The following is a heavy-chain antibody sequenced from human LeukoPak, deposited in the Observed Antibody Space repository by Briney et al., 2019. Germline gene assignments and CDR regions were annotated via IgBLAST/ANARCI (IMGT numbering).Heavy chain of an antibody. D-gene: IGHD3-3*01. V-gene: IGHV4-59*01. CDR1: GGSISSYY. CDR2: IYYSGST. J-gene: IGHJ5*02. Sequence: PSETLSLTCTVSGGSISSYYWSWIRQPPGKGLGWIGYIYYSGSTNYNPSLKSRVTISVDTSKNQFSLKLSSVTAADTAVYYCARATDYDFWSGYSSWGHLNWFDPWGQGTLVTVSS. CDR3: ARATDYDFWSGYSSWGHLNWFDP.